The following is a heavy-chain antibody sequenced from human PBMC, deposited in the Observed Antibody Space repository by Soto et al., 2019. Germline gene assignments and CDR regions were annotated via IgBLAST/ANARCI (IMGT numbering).Heavy chain of an antibody. D-gene: IGHD6-13*01. CDR3: ARDGVSSSWYYYYALDV. J-gene: IGHJ6*02. Sequence: QVQLQESGPGLVKPSETLSLTCTVSGGSISSYYWSWIRQPPGKGLEWIGYIYYSGSTNYSPSLKSRDTISVDTSKNQFSLNLSSVTAADTAVYYCARDGVSSSWYYYYALDVWGQGTTVTVSS. V-gene: IGHV4-59*01. CDR2: IYYSGST. CDR1: GGSISSYY.